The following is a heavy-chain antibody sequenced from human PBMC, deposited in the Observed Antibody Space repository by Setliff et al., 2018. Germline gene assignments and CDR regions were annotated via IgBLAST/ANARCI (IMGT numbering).Heavy chain of an antibody. V-gene: IGHV1-18*04. Sequence: ASVKVSCKASGYTFSTYGIAWVRQAPGQGLAWMGSISPYSGNTNYPQWLQDRVTMTIDTSATTVYMELQSLRSDDTAVYYCVRSSAPQVVLAADFDFWGQGTPVTVSS. D-gene: IGHD6-19*01. CDR2: ISPYSGNT. CDR3: VRSSAPQVVLAADFDF. J-gene: IGHJ4*02. CDR1: GYTFSTYG.